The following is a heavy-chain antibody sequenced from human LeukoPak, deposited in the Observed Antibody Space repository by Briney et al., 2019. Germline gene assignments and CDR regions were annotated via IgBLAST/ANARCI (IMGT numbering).Heavy chain of an antibody. D-gene: IGHD2-2*02. J-gene: IGHJ6*02. CDR2: IYYSGST. CDR3: ARRLIPGYYGMDV. Sequence: SETLSLTCTVSGGSISSYYWSWIRQPPGKGLEWIGYIYYSGSTNYNPALKCRVTISVDTSKNQFSLKLSSVTAAATAVYYWARRLIPGYYGMDVWRQGTTVSVPS. V-gene: IGHV4-59*08. CDR1: GGSISSYY.